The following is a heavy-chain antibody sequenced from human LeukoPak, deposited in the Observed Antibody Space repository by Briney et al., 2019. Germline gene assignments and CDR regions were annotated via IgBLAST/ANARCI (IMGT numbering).Heavy chain of an antibody. J-gene: IGHJ5*02. CDR3: GQGCVDSSGYYSVPNYFDP. D-gene: IGHD3-22*01. V-gene: IGHV3-7*01. CDR2: IKQDGSEK. Sequence: GGSLRLSCAASGFTFSSYWMSGVGQAPGKGLDWVANIKQDGSEKYYVDSVKGRFPIYRENAKNSLYLQLTSLRAEDTAVYYCGQGCVDSSGYYSVPNYFDPWGQGTLVTVSS. CDR1: GFTFSSYW.